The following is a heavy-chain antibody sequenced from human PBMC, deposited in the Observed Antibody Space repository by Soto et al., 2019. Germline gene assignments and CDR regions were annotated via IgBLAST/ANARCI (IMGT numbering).Heavy chain of an antibody. CDR3: ARQIRDYFDY. J-gene: IGHJ4*02. CDR1: GGSVSTNSYS. Sequence: PSETLSLTCTVSGGSVSTNSYSWFWIRQSPGKALEWIGCISHTGSSNYNPSFKNRVTISINTSENQFSLSLRSVTAADTALYYCARQIRDYFDYWGQGTLVTVSS. V-gene: IGHV4-61*01. CDR2: ISHTGSS.